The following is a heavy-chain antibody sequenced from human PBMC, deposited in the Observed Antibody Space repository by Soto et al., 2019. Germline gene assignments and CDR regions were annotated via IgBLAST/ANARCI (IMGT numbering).Heavy chain of an antibody. J-gene: IGHJ5*02. CDR3: ARQPYDSTGYYYGA. CDR1: GGSFSSSTYY. D-gene: IGHD3-22*01. V-gene: IGHV4-39*01. CDR2: MYSGGNT. Sequence: SETRSLTCTVSGGSFSSSTYYWGWIRQPPGKGLEWIGSMYSGGNTYYNPSLKSRVTVSVDTSKNHFSLKLTSVTAADTAMYYCARQPYDSTGYYYGAWGQGTLVTVSS.